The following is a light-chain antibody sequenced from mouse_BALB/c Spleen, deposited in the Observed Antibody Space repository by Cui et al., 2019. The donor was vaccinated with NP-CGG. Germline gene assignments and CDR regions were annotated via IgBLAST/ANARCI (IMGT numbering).Light chain of an antibody. V-gene: IGLV1*01. Sequence: QAVVPQESALTTSPGETVTLTCRSSTGAVTTSNYANWVQEKPDHLFTGLIGGTNNRAPGVPARFSGSLIGDKAALTITGAQTEDDAIYFCALWYNNHWVFGGGTKLTVL. CDR3: ALWYNNHWV. J-gene: IGLJ1*01. CDR2: GTN. CDR1: TGAVTTSNY.